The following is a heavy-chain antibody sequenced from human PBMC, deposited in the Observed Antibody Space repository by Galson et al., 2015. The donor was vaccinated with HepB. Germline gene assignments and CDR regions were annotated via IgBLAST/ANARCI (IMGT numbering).Heavy chain of an antibody. CDR3: AKDLLAGQSFWWALFDY. Sequence: SLRLSCAASGFTFSSYAMSWVRQAPGKGLEWVSAISGSGGSTYYADSVKGRFTISRDNSKNTLYLQMNSLRAEDTAVYYCAKDLLAGQSFWWALFDYWGQVTLVTVSS. CDR2: ISGSGGST. V-gene: IGHV3-23*01. J-gene: IGHJ4*02. D-gene: IGHD2-8*02. CDR1: GFTFSSYA.